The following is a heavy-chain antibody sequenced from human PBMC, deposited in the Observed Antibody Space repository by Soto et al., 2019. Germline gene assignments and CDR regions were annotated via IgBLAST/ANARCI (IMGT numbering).Heavy chain of an antibody. CDR3: AKDMGYGDFSLVAGFAY. CDR1: GFTFNDYV. D-gene: IGHD4-17*01. J-gene: IGHJ4*02. Sequence: EVHLVESGGGLVQPGRSLRLSCAAAGFTFNDYVMHWVRQAPGKGLEWVSGINWNSGFIVYADSVKGRFTISRDNAKNSLYLQMNRQIPEDTALYFCAKDMGYGDFSLVAGFAYWGLGTLVTVAS. V-gene: IGHV3-9*01. CDR2: INWNSGFI.